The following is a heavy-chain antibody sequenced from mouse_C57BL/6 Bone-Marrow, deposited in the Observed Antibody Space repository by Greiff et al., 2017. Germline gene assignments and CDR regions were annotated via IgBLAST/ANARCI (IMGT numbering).Heavy chain of an antibody. Sequence: QVQLQQSGPELVKPGASVKLSCKASGYTFTSYDINWVKQRPGQGLEWIGWIYPRAGSTKYNEKVQGKATLTVDTSSSTAYMELHSLTSEDSAVYFCARDYGSSYWYFDFWGTGTTVTVSS. J-gene: IGHJ1*03. CDR3: ARDYGSSYWYFDF. D-gene: IGHD1-1*01. CDR2: IYPRAGST. CDR1: GYTFTSYD. V-gene: IGHV1-85*01.